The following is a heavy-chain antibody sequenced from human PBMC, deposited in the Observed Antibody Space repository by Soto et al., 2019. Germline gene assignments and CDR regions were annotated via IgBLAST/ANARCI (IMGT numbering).Heavy chain of an antibody. CDR3: ARNIGIAVVGPGYYIWFDP. CDR2: ISAYNGNT. V-gene: IGHV1-18*04. CDR1: GYTFTSYG. Sequence: QVQLVQSGAEVKKPGASVKVSCKASGYTFTSYGISWVRQAPGQGLEWMGWISAYNGNTNYAQKLQGRVTMTTDTSTSTAYMELRSLRSDDTAVYYCARNIGIAVVGPGYYIWFDPWGQGTLVTVSS. J-gene: IGHJ5*02. D-gene: IGHD6-13*01.